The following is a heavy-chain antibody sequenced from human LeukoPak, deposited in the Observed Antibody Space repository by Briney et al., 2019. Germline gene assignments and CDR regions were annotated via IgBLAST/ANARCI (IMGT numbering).Heavy chain of an antibody. Sequence: SETLSLTCSVSGGYIGSSLHYWGWIRQTPGKGLERIATVYYSGTTFYNPSLKSRVTISLDTSKNEFSLKLNSVTDADTAVYYCARAVRSFAQYYFDYWGQGTLVIVSS. V-gene: IGHV4-39*02. D-gene: IGHD3-3*01. CDR3: ARAVRSFAQYYFDY. CDR2: VYYSGTT. J-gene: IGHJ4*02. CDR1: GGYIGSSLHY.